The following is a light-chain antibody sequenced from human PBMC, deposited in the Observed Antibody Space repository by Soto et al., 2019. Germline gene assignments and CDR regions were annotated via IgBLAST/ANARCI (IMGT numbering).Light chain of an antibody. CDR1: TSNIGSNY. CDR2: RNN. J-gene: IGLJ3*02. CDR3: ATWDDSLTGAV. V-gene: IGLV1-47*01. Sequence: QSVLTQPPSASGTPGQRVAISCSGSTSNIGSNYVYWYQQFPGTAPKLLIFRNNQRPSGVPDRFSGSKSGTSASLAISGLRSEDEGDYYCATWDDSLTGAVFGGGIKVTVL.